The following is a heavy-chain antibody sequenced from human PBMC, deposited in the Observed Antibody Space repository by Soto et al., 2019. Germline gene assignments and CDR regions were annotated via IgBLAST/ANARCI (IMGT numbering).Heavy chain of an antibody. CDR3: AILGAAGLYYYYGMDV. J-gene: IGHJ6*02. Sequence: GESLKISCKGSGYIFTDHCIVWVRQMAGKGLEWVGIICPGYSNIIYSPSVQGQVTISADMSISTAYLQWSSLKASDTAVYYCAILGAAGLYYYYGMDVWGQGTTVTVSS. CDR1: GYIFTDHC. D-gene: IGHD6-13*01. V-gene: IGHV5-51*01. CDR2: ICPGYSNI.